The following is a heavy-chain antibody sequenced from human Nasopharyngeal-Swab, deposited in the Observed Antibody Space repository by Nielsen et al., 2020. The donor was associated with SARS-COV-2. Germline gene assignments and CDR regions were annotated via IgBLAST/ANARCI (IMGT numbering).Heavy chain of an antibody. CDR1: GYTFTSYG. V-gene: IGHV1-18*01. CDR3: ARDRRALHPYYYYYGMDV. CDR2: ISAYNGNT. Sequence: ASVKVSCKASGYTFTSYGISWVRQAPGQGLEWMGWISAYNGNTNYAQKLQDRVTMTTDTSTSTAYMELRSLRSDDTAVYYCARDRRALHPYYYYYGMDVWGQGTTVTVSS. D-gene: IGHD4-11*01. J-gene: IGHJ6*02.